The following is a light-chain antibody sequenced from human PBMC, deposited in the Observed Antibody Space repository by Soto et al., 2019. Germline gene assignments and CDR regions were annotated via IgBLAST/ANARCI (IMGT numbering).Light chain of an antibody. CDR3: CSFAGPSSI. V-gene: IGLV1-44*01. J-gene: IGLJ2*01. Sequence: QSVLTQPPSASGTPGQRVTISCSGISPNIGSKTVNWYQQLPGTAPKLLIFDYHQRPSGVPDRFSGSKSGKTASLTISGLRTEDEGVYFCCSFAGPSSIFDGGTKLTVL. CDR2: DYH. CDR1: SPNIGSKT.